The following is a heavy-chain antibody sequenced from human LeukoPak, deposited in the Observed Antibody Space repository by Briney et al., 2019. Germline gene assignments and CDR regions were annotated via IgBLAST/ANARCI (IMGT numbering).Heavy chain of an antibody. D-gene: IGHD6-19*01. CDR2: IYPGDSDT. J-gene: IGHJ4*02. CDR3: ARRVSSGSYYFDY. CDR1: GYSFTSYW. Sequence: GESLRISCKGSGYSFTSYWINWVRQMPGKGLEWMGIIYPGDSDTRYSPSFQGQVTISADKSISTAYLQWSSLKASDTAMYYCARRVSSGSYYFDYWGQGTLVTVSS. V-gene: IGHV5-51*01.